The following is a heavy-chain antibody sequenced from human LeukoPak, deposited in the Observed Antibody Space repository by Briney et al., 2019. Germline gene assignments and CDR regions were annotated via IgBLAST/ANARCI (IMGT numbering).Heavy chain of an antibody. J-gene: IGHJ4*02. Sequence: GGSLRLSCVASGVTFDDYGIGWVRQAPGKGLEWVSGINWNGGSTDYADSVKGRFTISRDNAKNSVYLQMSSLRVEDTALYHCVLTSGSGSYMGYLNYWGQGTPVTVSS. D-gene: IGHD3-10*01. CDR1: GVTFDDYG. CDR2: INWNGGST. CDR3: VLTSGSGSYMGYLNY. V-gene: IGHV3-20*01.